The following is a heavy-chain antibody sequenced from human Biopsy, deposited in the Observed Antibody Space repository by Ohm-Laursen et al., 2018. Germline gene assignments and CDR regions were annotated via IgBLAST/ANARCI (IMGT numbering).Heavy chain of an antibody. CDR2: ASATATSV. D-gene: IGHD2-15*01. J-gene: IGHJ6*02. CDR1: GSTFTDYD. CDR3: ARNVRLQMTEHSGVISYSRYFAMDA. V-gene: IGHV3-11*01. Sequence: GSLRLSCAASGSTFTDYDMSWVRHVPGQGLQWLALASATATSVYYADSVRGRFFISRDNAENSVFLEMSNLRADDTALYYCARNVRLQMTEHSGVISYSRYFAMDAWGQGTTVTVSS.